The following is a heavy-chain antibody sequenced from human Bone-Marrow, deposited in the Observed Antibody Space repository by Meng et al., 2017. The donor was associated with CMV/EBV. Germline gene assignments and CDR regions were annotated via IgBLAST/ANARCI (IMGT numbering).Heavy chain of an antibody. CDR1: GFTFRSYE. V-gene: IGHV3-48*03. Sequence: GESLKISCAASGFTFRSYEMNWVRQAQGKGLEWISYIGGDGRTTYYADSVKGRFTISRDNAKNSLFLLMNSLRTEDTAVYYCASDKYYYDSRGFYYPGPFDSWGQGTLVTVSS. CDR3: ASDKYYYDSRGFYYPGPFDS. J-gene: IGHJ4*02. D-gene: IGHD3-22*01. CDR2: IGGDGRTT.